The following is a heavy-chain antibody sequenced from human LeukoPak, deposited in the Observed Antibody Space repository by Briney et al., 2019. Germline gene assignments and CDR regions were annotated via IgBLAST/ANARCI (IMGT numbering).Heavy chain of an antibody. Sequence: QPGTSLRLSCAASGFTFSSYGMHWVRQAPGKALEWGALIKYDGSNKYYADSVKGRFTISRDNSKNTLYLQMNSLRAEDTAVYYCARDPTGIAVAGGQLSRWGQGTLVTVSS. D-gene: IGHD6-19*01. CDR3: ARDPTGIAVAGGQLSR. J-gene: IGHJ4*02. V-gene: IGHV3-30*03. CDR2: IKYDGSNK. CDR1: GFTFSSYG.